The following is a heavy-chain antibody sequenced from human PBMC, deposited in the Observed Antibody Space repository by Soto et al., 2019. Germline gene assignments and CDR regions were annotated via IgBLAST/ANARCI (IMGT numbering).Heavy chain of an antibody. D-gene: IGHD3-10*01. Sequence: EVQLLESGGGLVQPGGSLRLSCTVSGVTFSNYAMNWVRQAPGKGLEWVSSLSGSGGSTYYADSVKGRFIISRDNSKNTLYLLMTSPRAEDPAPYYCAKQRADYGSGADTFYFDSWGQGALVTVSS. J-gene: IGHJ4*02. CDR1: GVTFSNYA. CDR3: AKQRADYGSGADTFYFDS. CDR2: LSGSGGST. V-gene: IGHV3-23*01.